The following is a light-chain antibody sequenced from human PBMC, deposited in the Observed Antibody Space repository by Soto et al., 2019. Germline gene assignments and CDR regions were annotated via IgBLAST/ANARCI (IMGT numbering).Light chain of an antibody. Sequence: EIVLTQSPGTLSLSPGERATLFCRASQSVSSSYLAWYQQKPGQAPRLLISDAFNRATGIPARFSGSRSGTEFTLTINSLQSEDFAVYYCQRYNNWPLTFGGGTKV. CDR2: DAF. CDR3: QRYNNWPLT. J-gene: IGKJ4*01. CDR1: QSVSSSY. V-gene: IGKV3D-15*01.